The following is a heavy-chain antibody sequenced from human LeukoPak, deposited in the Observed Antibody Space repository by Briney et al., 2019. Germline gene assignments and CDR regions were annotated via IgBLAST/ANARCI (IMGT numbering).Heavy chain of an antibody. CDR3: AKVIVRYCSSPSCFTGFDY. D-gene: IGHD2-2*01. J-gene: IGHJ4*02. CDR2: ISGNGGST. V-gene: IGHV3-23*01. Sequence: PGGSLRLSCAASGFTFSSYAMSWVRQAPGKGLEWVSAISGNGGSTYYADSVKGRFTISRDNSKDTLYLQMNSLRAEDTAVYYCAKVIVRYCSSPSCFTGFDYWGQGTLVTVSS. CDR1: GFTFSSYA.